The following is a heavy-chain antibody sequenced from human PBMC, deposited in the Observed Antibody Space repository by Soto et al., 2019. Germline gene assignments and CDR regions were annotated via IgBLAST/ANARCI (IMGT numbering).Heavy chain of an antibody. CDR2: IDPSDSYT. CDR1: GYSFTSYW. V-gene: IGHV5-10-1*01. Sequence: GESLKISCKGSGYSFTSYWISWVRQMPGKGLEWMGRIDPSDSYTNYSPPFQGHVTISADESISTAYLQWSSLKASDTAMYYCASERAYYGGNPFDYWGQGTLVTVSS. J-gene: IGHJ4*02. CDR3: ASERAYYGGNPFDY. D-gene: IGHD4-17*01.